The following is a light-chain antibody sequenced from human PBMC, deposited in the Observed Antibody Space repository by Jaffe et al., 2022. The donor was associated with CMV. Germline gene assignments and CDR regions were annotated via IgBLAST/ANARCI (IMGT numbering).Light chain of an antibody. J-gene: IGKJ3*01. CDR2: AAS. V-gene: IGKV1-39*01. CDR1: QSISTY. CDR3: QQSYSTPFT. Sequence: DIQMTQSPSSLSASVGDRVTITCRASQSISTYLNWYQQKPGKAPNLLIYAASSLQTGVPSRFSGSGSGTDFTLTISGLQPEDFAIYYCQQSYSTPFTFGPGTKVDI.